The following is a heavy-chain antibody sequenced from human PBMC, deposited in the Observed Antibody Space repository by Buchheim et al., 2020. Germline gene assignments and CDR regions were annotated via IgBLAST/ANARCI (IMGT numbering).Heavy chain of an antibody. V-gene: IGHV4-34*01. J-gene: IGHJ4*02. CDR3: ARVRSYGHRYFDY. D-gene: IGHD5-18*01. Sequence: QVQLQQWGAGLLKPSETLSLTCAVYGGSFSGYYWSWIRQPPGKGLEWIGEINHSGSTNYNPSLKGRVTISVDTSKNQFSLKLSSVTAADTAVYYCARVRSYGHRYFDYWGQGTL. CDR2: INHSGST. CDR1: GGSFSGYY.